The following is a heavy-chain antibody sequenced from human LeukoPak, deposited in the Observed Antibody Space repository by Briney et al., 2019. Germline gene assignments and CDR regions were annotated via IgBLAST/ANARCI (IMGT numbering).Heavy chain of an antibody. CDR1: GFSFSTYW. J-gene: IGHJ4*02. D-gene: IGHD3-10*01. CDR2: IKQDGGEK. CDR3: ARPYYYSSGSFPD. V-gene: IGHV3-7*01. Sequence: PGGSLRLSCAASGFSFSTYWMSWVRQAPGMGLEWVASIKQDGGEKYFVDSVKGRFTISRDNAKNSLYLQMNSLRVEDTAVYYCARPYYYSSGSFPDWGQGTLVTVSS.